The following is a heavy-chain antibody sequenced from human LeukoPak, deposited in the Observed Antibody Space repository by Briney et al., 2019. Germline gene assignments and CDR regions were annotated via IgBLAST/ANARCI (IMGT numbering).Heavy chain of an antibody. CDR1: GGTFSSYA. J-gene: IGHJ4*02. CDR3: ARERPRKYCSGGSCPIDY. V-gene: IGHV1-69*05. Sequence: SVKVSCKASGGTFSSYAISWVRQAPGQGLEWMGRIIPIFGTANYAQKFQGRVTITTDESTSTAYMELSSLGSEDTAVYYCARERPRKYCSGGSCPIDYWGQGTLVTVSS. CDR2: IIPIFGTA. D-gene: IGHD2-15*01.